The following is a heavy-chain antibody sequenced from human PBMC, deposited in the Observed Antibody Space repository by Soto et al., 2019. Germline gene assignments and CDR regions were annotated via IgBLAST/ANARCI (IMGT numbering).Heavy chain of an antibody. V-gene: IGHV3-15*01. CDR3: ARDPPATRHGMDV. J-gene: IGHJ6*02. Sequence: EVQLVESGGGLVQPGGSLRLSCAASGFTFSNAWMNWVRQAPGKGLEWIGRIKKRADGGTADHATPVKGRFTISRDDSKNTLYLQMKSLRAEDTAVYYCARDPPATRHGMDVWGQGTTVTVSS. CDR1: GFTFSNAW. CDR2: IKKRADGGTA.